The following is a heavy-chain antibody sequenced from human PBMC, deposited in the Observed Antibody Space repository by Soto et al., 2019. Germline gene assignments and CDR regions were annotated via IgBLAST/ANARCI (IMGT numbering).Heavy chain of an antibody. CDR2: IYFRGNT. D-gene: IGHD3-9*01. Sequence: QLQLQESGPGLVKPSETLSLTCSVSGDSINSDKYYWGWIRQPPGKGLEWIGSIYFRGNTYYNPSLQTRATISLHTSKSQFSLNLNPVTAADSAVYFCASLEGLATISYYFDFWGQGALVTVSS. V-gene: IGHV4-39*01. CDR1: GDSINSDKYY. CDR3: ASLEGLATISYYFDF. J-gene: IGHJ4*02.